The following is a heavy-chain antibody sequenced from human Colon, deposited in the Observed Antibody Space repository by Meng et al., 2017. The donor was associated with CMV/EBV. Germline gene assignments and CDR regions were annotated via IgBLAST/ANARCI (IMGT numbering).Heavy chain of an antibody. J-gene: IGHJ4*02. CDR2: VRGDESMI. CDR1: AFTFSNYW. D-gene: IGHD1-26*01. Sequence: ACAVCAFTFSNYWMHWVRQAPGKGLVWVSRVRGDESMITYADSVKGRFTLSLHPAHHHLSLHLPRLIASSPAVYYCTRELYSGRLDYWGQGTLVTVSS. CDR3: TRELYSGRLDY. V-gene: IGHV3-74*01.